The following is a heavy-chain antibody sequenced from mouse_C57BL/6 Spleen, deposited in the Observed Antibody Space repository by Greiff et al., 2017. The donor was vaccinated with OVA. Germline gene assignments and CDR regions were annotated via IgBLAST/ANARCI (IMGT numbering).Heavy chain of an antibody. V-gene: IGHV3-1*01. J-gene: IGHJ3*01. D-gene: IGHD2-5*01. CDR1: GYSITSGYD. Sequence: VQLKESGPGMVKPSQSLSLTCTVTGYSITSGYDWHWIRHFPGNKLEWMGYISYSGSTNYNPSLKSRISITHDTSKNHFFLKLNSVTTEDTATYYCARHYSNYACAYWGQGTLVTVSA. CDR2: ISYSGST. CDR3: ARHYSNYACAY.